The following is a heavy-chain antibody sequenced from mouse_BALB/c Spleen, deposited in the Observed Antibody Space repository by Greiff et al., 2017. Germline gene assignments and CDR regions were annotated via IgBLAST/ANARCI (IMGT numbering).Heavy chain of an antibody. CDR1: GYNFTSSW. V-gene: IGHV1-55*01. J-gene: IGHJ4*01. Sequence: QVQLQQPGAELVKPGTSVKLSCKASGYNFTSSWINWVKLRPGQGLEWIGDLYPGSGSTNYNGKFKSKATLTVDTSSSTAYMQLSSLASEDSALYYCAKYYRYRFDAMDYWGQGTSVTVSS. D-gene: IGHD2-14*01. CDR2: LYPGSGST. CDR3: AKYYRYRFDAMDY.